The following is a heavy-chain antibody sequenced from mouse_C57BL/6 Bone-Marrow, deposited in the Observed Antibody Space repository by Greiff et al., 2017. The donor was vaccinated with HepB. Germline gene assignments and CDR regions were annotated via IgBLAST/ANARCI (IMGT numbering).Heavy chain of an antibody. J-gene: IGHJ1*03. D-gene: IGHD1-1*01. CDR3: AKYYYGSSYGYFDV. V-gene: IGHV5-15*01. Sequence: EVNLVESGGGLVQPGGSLKLSCAASGFTFSDYGMAWVRQAPRKGPEWVAFISNLAYSIYYADTVTGRFTISGENAKNTLYLEMSSLRSEDTAMYYCAKYYYGSSYGYFDVWGTGTTVTVSS. CDR1: GFTFSDYG. CDR2: ISNLAYSI.